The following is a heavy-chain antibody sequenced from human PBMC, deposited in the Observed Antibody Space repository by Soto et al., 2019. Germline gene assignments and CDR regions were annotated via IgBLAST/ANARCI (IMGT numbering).Heavy chain of an antibody. V-gene: IGHV7-4-1*01. CDR3: AREFYGDYDPVDNWFDP. CDR2: INTNTGNP. D-gene: IGHD4-17*01. Sequence: ASVKVSCKASGYTFTSYAMNWVRQAPGQGLEWMGWINTNTGNPTYAQGFTGRFVFSLDTSVSTAYLQICSLKAEDTAVYYCAREFYGDYDPVDNWFDPWGQGTLVTVS. J-gene: IGHJ5*02. CDR1: GYTFTSYA.